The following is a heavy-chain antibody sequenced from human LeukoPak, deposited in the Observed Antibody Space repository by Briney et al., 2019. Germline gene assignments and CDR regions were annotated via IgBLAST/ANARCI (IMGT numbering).Heavy chain of an antibody. CDR2: TYYRSKWYN. Sequence: PSQTLSLTCAISGDSVSNNIAAWNWIRQSLSRGLEWLGGTYYRSKWYNDYAVSVKSRITINPDTSKNQFSLQLNSVTPEDTAVYYCARVVIPRAFDIWGQGTMVTVSS. CDR3: ARVVIPRAFDI. V-gene: IGHV6-1*01. D-gene: IGHD4-23*01. CDR1: GDSVSNNIAA. J-gene: IGHJ3*02.